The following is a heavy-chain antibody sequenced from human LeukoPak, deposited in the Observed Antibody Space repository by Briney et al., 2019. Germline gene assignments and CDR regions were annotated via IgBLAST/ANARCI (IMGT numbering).Heavy chain of an antibody. CDR2: ISSSSSTI. V-gene: IGHV3-48*04. Sequence: PGGSLRLSCAASGFTFSSYSMNWVRQAPGKGLEWVSSISSSSSTIYYADSVKGRFTISRDNAKNSLYLQMNSLRAEDTAVYYCAKDIFPFDTAMVTGLLSWGLGTLVTVSS. J-gene: IGHJ4*02. CDR3: AKDIFPFDTAMVTGLLS. D-gene: IGHD5-18*01. CDR1: GFTFSSYS.